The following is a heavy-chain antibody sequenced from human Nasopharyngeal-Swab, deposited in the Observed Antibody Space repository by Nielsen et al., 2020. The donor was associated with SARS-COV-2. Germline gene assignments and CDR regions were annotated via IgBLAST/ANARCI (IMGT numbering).Heavy chain of an antibody. D-gene: IGHD3-10*01. CDR2: IYHSGST. V-gene: IGHV4-38-2*01. J-gene: IGHJ6*03. Sequence: GSLRLSCAVSGYSISSGYYWGWIRQPPGKGLEWIGSIYHSGSTYYNPSLKSRVTISVDTSKNQFSLKLSSVTAADTAVYYCAGLWFGLWYMDVWGKGTTVTVSS. CDR3: AGLWFGLWYMDV. CDR1: GYSISSGYY.